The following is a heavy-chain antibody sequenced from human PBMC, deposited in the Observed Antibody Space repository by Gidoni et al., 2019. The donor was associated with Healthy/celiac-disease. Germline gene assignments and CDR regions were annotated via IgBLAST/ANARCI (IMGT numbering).Heavy chain of an antibody. J-gene: IGHJ4*02. Sequence: EVQLVESGGGLVQPGGSLRLSCAASGFTFSSYAMSWVRQAPGKGLEWVSAISGSGGSTYYADSVKGRFTISRDNSKNTLYLQMNSLRAEDTAVYYCAKDGPLGYGTSPYYFDYWGQGTLVTVSS. CDR1: GFTFSSYA. CDR2: ISGSGGST. CDR3: AKDGPLGYGTSPYYFDY. D-gene: IGHD1-7*01. V-gene: IGHV3-23*04.